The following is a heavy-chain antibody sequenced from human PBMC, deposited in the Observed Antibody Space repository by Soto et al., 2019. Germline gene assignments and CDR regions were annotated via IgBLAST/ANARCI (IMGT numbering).Heavy chain of an antibody. D-gene: IGHD4-17*01. CDR3: ASEPYGDYGDY. CDR1: GGSISSSSYY. V-gene: IGHV4-39*01. CDR2: IYYSGST. J-gene: IGHJ4*02. Sequence: QLQLQESGPGLVKPSETLSLTCTVSGGSISSSSYYWGWIRQPPGKGLEWIGSIYYSGSTYYNPSLKSRVTISVDTSKNQFSLKLSSVTAADTAVYYCASEPYGDYGDYWGQGTLVTVSS.